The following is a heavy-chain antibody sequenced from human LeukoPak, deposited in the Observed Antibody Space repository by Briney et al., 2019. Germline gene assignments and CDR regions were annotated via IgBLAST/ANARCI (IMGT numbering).Heavy chain of an antibody. Sequence: GGSLRLSCAASGFTFSSYWMSWVRQAPGKGLEWVANIKQDGGEKYYVDSVKGRFTISRDNAKNSLYLQMNSLRAEDTAVYYCARALHIVANDGDYFDYWGQGTLVTVSS. V-gene: IGHV3-7*01. CDR1: GFTFSSYW. D-gene: IGHD5-12*01. CDR2: IKQDGGEK. CDR3: ARALHIVANDGDYFDY. J-gene: IGHJ4*02.